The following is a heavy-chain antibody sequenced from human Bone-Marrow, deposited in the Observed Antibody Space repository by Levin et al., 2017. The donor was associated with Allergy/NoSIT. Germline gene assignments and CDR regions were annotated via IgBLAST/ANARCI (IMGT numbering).Heavy chain of an antibody. Sequence: GGSLRLSCAASGFTFSSYSMNWVRQAPGKGLEWVSSISSSSSYIYYADSVKGRFTISRDNAKNSLYLQMNSLRAEDTAVYYCARAYIVVVPAAIVKCEDLGFDYWGQGTLVTVSS. CDR2: ISSSSSYI. CDR1: GFTFSSYS. D-gene: IGHD2-2*01. CDR3: ARAYIVVVPAAIVKCEDLGFDY. J-gene: IGHJ4*02. V-gene: IGHV3-21*01.